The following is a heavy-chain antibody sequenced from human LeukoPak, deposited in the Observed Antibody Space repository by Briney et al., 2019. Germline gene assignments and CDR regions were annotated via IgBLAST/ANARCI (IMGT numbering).Heavy chain of an antibody. J-gene: IGHJ4*02. CDR3: ARNGPGYCSSTSCYGEGPFDY. Sequence: GASVKVSCKASVYTFTGYYMHWVRQAPGQGLEWMGWINPNSGGTNYAQKFQGRVTMTRDTSISTAYMELSRLRSDDTAVYYCARNGPGYCSSTSCYGEGPFDYWGQGTLVTVSS. CDR2: INPNSGGT. D-gene: IGHD2-2*01. V-gene: IGHV1-2*02. CDR1: VYTFTGYY.